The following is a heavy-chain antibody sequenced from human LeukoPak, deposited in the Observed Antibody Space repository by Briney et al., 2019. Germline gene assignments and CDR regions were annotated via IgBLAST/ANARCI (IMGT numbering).Heavy chain of an antibody. V-gene: IGHV1-18*01. Sequence: AASVMVSCKASGYIFTNYAISWVRQAPGQGLEWMGWISTYNGNTKNAQKLQGRVTMTTDTSTSTAYMELRTLRSDDTAVYYCARDWSENPTDPGLDIWGQGTKVTVSS. CDR1: GYIFTNYA. CDR2: ISTYNGNT. CDR3: ARDWSENPTDPGLDI. J-gene: IGHJ3*02. D-gene: IGHD3-3*01.